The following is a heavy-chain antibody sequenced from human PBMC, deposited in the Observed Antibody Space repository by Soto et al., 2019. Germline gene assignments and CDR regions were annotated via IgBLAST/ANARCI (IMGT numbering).Heavy chain of an antibody. Sequence: GASVKVSCKASGYTFTGYYMHWVRQAPGQGLEWMGWINPNSGGTNYAQKFQGWVTMTRDTSISTAYMELSRLRSDDTAVYYCARGRVLRYFDWLSHFDYWGQGTLVTVSS. V-gene: IGHV1-2*04. CDR2: INPNSGGT. J-gene: IGHJ4*02. CDR1: GYTFTGYY. CDR3: ARGRVLRYFDWLSHFDY. D-gene: IGHD3-9*01.